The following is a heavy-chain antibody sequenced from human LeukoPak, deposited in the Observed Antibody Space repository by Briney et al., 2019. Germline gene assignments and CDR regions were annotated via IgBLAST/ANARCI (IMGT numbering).Heavy chain of an antibody. J-gene: IGHJ4*02. CDR3: ARGSTYYDSSGQVPFDY. CDR1: GFTFSTYS. CDR2: ISSSSSTI. Sequence: GGSLRLSCAASGFTFSTYSMNWVRQAPGKGLEWVSYISSSSSTIYYADSVKGRLTISRDNAKNSLYLQMNSLRAEDTAVYYCARGSTYYDSSGQVPFDYWGQGTLVTVSS. V-gene: IGHV3-48*01. D-gene: IGHD3-22*01.